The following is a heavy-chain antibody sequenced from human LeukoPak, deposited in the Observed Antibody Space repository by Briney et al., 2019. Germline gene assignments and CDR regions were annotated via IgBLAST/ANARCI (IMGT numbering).Heavy chain of an antibody. Sequence: GGSLRLSCAASGFTFSSYAMNWVRQAPGKGLEWVSGISGSGTNTYYADSVKGRFTISRDNSKNSLYLQMNSLRAEDTAVYYCAELGITMIGGVWGKGTTVTISS. CDR1: GFTFSSYA. V-gene: IGHV3-23*01. CDR2: ISGSGTNT. CDR3: AELGITMIGGV. D-gene: IGHD3-10*02. J-gene: IGHJ6*04.